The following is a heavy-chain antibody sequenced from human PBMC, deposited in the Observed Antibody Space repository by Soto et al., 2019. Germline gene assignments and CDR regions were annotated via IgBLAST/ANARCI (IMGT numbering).Heavy chain of an antibody. Sequence: SLRLSCEVSGFSVTANYMSWVRQAPGKGLEWVSVIYSGGSTYYIDSVKGRFSISRDISKNTLYLQMNSLRAEDTAVYYCNGYGYWGQGTLVTVSS. J-gene: IGHJ4*02. CDR1: GFSVTANY. CDR2: IYSGGST. D-gene: IGHD5-12*01. CDR3: NGYGY. V-gene: IGHV3-53*01.